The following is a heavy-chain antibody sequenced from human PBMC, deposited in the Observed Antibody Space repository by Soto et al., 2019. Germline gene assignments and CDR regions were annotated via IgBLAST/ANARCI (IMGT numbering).Heavy chain of an antibody. V-gene: IGHV1-69*06. CDR2: IIPIFGTA. CDR1: GGTFSSYA. Sequence: GASVKVSCKASGGTFSSYAISWVRQAPGQGLEWMGGIIPIFGTANYAQKFQGRVTITADKSTSTAYMELSSLRSEDTAVYYCAREIAAAGTSPYFQHWGQGTLVTVS. CDR3: AREIAAAGTSPYFQH. J-gene: IGHJ1*01. D-gene: IGHD6-13*01.